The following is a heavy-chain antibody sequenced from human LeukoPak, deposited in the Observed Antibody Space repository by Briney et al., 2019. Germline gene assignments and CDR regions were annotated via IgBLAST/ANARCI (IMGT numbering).Heavy chain of an antibody. CDR3: ARGGGYSAYGYFDY. J-gene: IGHJ4*02. D-gene: IGHD5-12*01. CDR2: ISVYNGDT. CDR1: GYTFSNYG. V-gene: IGHV1-18*01. Sequence: ASVKISCKASGYTFSNYGITWVRQAPGQGLEWMGWISVYNGDTNYAQKFQGRLSMTTDTSTSTAYMELRSLTSDDTAVYYCARGGGYSAYGYFDYWGQGTLVTVSS.